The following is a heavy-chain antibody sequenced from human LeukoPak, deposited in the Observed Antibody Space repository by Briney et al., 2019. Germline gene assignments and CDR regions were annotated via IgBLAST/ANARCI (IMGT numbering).Heavy chain of an antibody. CDR2: IYYSGST. V-gene: IGHV4-59*11. CDR1: GGAISSHY. Sequence: SETLSLTCTVSGGAISSHYWSWIRQPPGKGLEWIGYIYYSGSTNYNPSLKSRVTISVDRSKKQFSLKLTSVTAADTAVYYCARDNRGSSYFDYWGQGTLVTVSS. D-gene: IGHD5-12*01. J-gene: IGHJ4*02. CDR3: ARDNRGSSYFDY.